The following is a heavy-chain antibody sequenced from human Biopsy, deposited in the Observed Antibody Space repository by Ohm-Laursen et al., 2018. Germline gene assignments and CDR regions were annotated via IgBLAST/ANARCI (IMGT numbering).Heavy chain of an antibody. D-gene: IGHD2-2*02. J-gene: IGHJ6*02. V-gene: IGHV4-59*08. CDR2: IYYSGSI. Sequence: TLSLTCTVSGGSVNSHSWSWIRQPPGKGLEWIGYIYYSGSINYNPSLKSRVTISLDTSKNQFSLKLSSVTAADMAVYYCASMPAAIHEPNYSYYGMHVWGQGTTVTVSS. CDR1: GGSVNSHS. CDR3: ASMPAAIHEPNYSYYGMHV.